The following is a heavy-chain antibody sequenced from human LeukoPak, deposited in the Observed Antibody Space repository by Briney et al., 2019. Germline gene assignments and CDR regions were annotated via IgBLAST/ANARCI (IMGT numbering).Heavy chain of an antibody. CDR2: INTDGSTT. CDR3: VREGAFLMVGNWFDS. D-gene: IGHD3-3*02. CDR1: GFTFSNHW. V-gene: IGHV3-74*01. J-gene: IGHJ5*01. Sequence: GGSLRLSCAASGFTFSNHWMHWVRQAPGKGLVWVSRINTDGSTTTYVDSVEGRFTISRDNAKNTLHLQMNSLRAEDTAVYFCVREGAFLMVGNWFDSWGQGTLVSVSS.